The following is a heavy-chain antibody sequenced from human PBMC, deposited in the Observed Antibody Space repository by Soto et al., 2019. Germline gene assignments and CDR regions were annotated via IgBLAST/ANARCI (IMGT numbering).Heavy chain of an antibody. V-gene: IGHV4-59*01. Sequence: SETLSLTCTVSGGSISSYYWSWIRQPPGKGLEWIGYIYYSGSTNYNPSLKSRVTISVDTSKNQFSLKLSSVTAADKAVYYCARGERLLIRLGAFDIWGQGTMVTVSS. D-gene: IGHD3-3*01. J-gene: IGHJ3*02. CDR2: IYYSGST. CDR3: ARGERLLIRLGAFDI. CDR1: GGSISSYY.